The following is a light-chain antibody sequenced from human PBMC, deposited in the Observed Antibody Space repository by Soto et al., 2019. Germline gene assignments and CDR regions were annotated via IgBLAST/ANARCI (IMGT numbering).Light chain of an antibody. V-gene: IGKV3-15*01. CDR2: GAS. CDR3: QQYSDWPIT. CDR1: QSINSN. Sequence: EVLMTQSPATLSVSPGDRATLSCRASQSINSNLAWYQQQPGQAPRLLIYGASTRATAVPDRFSGSGSGTDFTLTITCLQSDDFAVYFCQQYSDWPITFGQGTRLDIK. J-gene: IGKJ5*01.